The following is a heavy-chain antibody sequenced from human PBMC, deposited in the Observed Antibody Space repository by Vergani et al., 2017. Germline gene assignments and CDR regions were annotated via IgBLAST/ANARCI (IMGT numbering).Heavy chain of an antibody. CDR2: ISYDGSNK. CDR1: GFTFSSYA. CDR3: ARSQYLVATMSDYYFDY. V-gene: IGHV3-30*04. J-gene: IGHJ4*02. Sequence: QVQLVESGGGVVQPGRSLRLSCAASGFTFSSYAMHWVSQAPGKGLEWVAVISYDGSNKYYADSVKGRFTISRDNSKNTLYLQMNSLRAEDTAVYYCARSQYLVATMSDYYFDYWGQGTLVTVSS. D-gene: IGHD3-22*01.